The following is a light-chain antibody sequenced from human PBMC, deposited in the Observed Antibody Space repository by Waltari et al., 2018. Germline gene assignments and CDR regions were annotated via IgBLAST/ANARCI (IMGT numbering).Light chain of an antibody. Sequence: SSELTQDPAVSVAMGQTVRITCQGDSLRSYYASWYQQRPGQAPILVIYDKDNRPSGVPDRFSGSSSHNTASLTITGAQAEDEASYYGHSRDASGVGGPFGGGTKLTVL. J-gene: IGLJ2*01. CDR3: HSRDASGVGGP. V-gene: IGLV3-19*01. CDR1: SLRSYY. CDR2: DKD.